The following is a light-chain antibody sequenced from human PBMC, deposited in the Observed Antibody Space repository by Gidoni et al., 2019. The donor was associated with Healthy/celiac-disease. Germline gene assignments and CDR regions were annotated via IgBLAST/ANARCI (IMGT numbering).Light chain of an antibody. V-gene: IGKV1-33*01. CDR2: DAS. CDR1: QDISNY. J-gene: IGKJ3*01. CDR3: QQYDNLPRWT. Sequence: DIQMTQSPSSLSASVGDRVTITCQASQDISNYLNWYQQKPGKAPKLLIYDASNLETGVPSRFSGSGSGTDFTFTISSLQPEDIATYYCQQYDNLPRWTFGPXTKVDIK.